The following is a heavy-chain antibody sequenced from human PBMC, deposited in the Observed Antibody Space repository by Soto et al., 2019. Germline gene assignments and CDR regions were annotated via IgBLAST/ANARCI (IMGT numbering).Heavy chain of an antibody. D-gene: IGHD4-17*01. J-gene: IGHJ4*02. V-gene: IGHV3-33*01. CDR1: GFTFSSYG. CDR3: ARADHDYGDYNPYLDY. CDR2: IWYDGSNK. Sequence: QVQLVESGGGVVQPGRSLRLSCAASGFTFSSYGMHWVRQAPGKGLEWVAAIWYDGSNKYYADSVKGRFTISRDNSKNTLYLQMNCLRAEDTAVYYCARADHDYGDYNPYLDYWGQGTLLTVFS.